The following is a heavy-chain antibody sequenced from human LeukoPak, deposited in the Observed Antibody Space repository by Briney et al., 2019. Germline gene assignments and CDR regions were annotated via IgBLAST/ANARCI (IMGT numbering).Heavy chain of an antibody. CDR3: AKGRYCSSTSCQLTEIDFDY. CDR1: GFTFSSYG. V-gene: IGHV3-30*18. J-gene: IGHJ4*02. D-gene: IGHD2-2*01. Sequence: SGGSLRLSCAASGFTFSSYGMHWVRQAPGKGLEWVAVISYDGSNKYYADSVKGRFAISRDNSKNTLYLQMNSLRAEDTAVYYCAKGRYCSSTSCQLTEIDFDYWGQGTLVTVSS. CDR2: ISYDGSNK.